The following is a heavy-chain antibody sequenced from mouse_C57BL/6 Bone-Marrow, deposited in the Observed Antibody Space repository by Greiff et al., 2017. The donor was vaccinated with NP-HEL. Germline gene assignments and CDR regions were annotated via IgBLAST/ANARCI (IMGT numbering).Heavy chain of an antibody. Sequence: EVMLVESGEGLVKPGGSLKLSCAAPGFTFSSYAMSWVRQTPEKRLEWVAYISSGGGYIYYADTVKGRFTIARDNARNTLYLQMSSLTSEKTAMYYCTRGPWAMDYWGQGTSVTVSS. CDR2: ISSGGGYI. CDR3: TRGPWAMDY. V-gene: IGHV5S21*01. J-gene: IGHJ4*01. CDR1: GFTFSSYA.